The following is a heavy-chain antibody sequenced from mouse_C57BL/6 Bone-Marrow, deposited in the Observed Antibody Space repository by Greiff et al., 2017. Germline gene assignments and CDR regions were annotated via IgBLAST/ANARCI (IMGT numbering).Heavy chain of an antibody. V-gene: IGHV7-3*01. CDR1: GFTFTDYY. D-gene: IGHD5-1*01. Sequence: EVKLMESGGGLVQPGGSLSLSCAASGFTFTDYYMSWVRQPPGKALEWLGFIRNKANGYTTEYSASVKGRFTISRDNSQSILYLQMNALRAEDSATYYCARYIPPLWYFDVWGTGTTVTVSS. CDR2: IRNKANGYTT. J-gene: IGHJ1*03. CDR3: ARYIPPLWYFDV.